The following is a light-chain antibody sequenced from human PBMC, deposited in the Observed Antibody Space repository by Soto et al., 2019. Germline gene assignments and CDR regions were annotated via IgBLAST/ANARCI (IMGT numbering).Light chain of an antibody. CDR1: QSISSW. CDR2: DAS. V-gene: IGKV1-5*01. CDR3: QQYHSPFT. J-gene: IGKJ3*01. Sequence: DIQMTQSPSTLSASVGDRVTITCRASQSISSWVAWYQQKPGKAPQLLIFDASSLESGVPSRFSGSGYGTEVTRTLSRLQPDDFATSYCQQYHSPFTVCPGTKVDI.